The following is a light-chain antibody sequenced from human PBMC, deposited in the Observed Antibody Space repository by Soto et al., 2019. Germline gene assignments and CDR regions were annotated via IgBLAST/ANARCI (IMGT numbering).Light chain of an antibody. CDR2: EVS. CDR3: MQGTNWPWT. V-gene: IGKV2-30*02. J-gene: IGKJ1*01. CDR1: QSLIHSDGSTY. Sequence: DVVMTQSPLSLPVTLGQPASISCTSSQSLIHSDGSTYLSWFQQRPGQSPRRLIYEVSDRDSGVPDRVSGSGSGTYFTLKISRVEAEDFRVYYCMQGTNWPWTFGQGTYVQIK.